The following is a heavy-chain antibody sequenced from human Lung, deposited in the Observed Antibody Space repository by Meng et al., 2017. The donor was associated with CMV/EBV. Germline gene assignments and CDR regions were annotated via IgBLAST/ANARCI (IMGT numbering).Heavy chain of an antibody. J-gene: IGHJ4*02. CDR1: GGSISSSNW. CDR2: IYHSGST. CDR3: ARVGQWLPIDY. Sequence: VPLRGWGPGLVNPSGTLSLTCAVSGGSISSSNWCSWVRQPPGKGLEWIGEIYHSGSTNYNPSLKSRVTISVDKSKNQFSLNLSSVTAADTAVYYCARVGQWLPIDYWGQGTLVTVSS. V-gene: IGHV4-4*02. D-gene: IGHD6-19*01.